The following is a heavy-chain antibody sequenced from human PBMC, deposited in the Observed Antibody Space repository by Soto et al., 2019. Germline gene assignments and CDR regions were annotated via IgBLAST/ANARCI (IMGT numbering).Heavy chain of an antibody. D-gene: IGHD3-22*01. Sequence: ASVKVSCKASGYTFTSYDINWVRQATGQGLEWVGWMNPNSGNTGYAQKFQGRVTMTRNTSISTAYMELSSLRSEDTAVYYCARAGYYDSSGYYYNWFDPWGQGTLVTVSS. V-gene: IGHV1-8*01. CDR1: GYTFTSYD. CDR3: ARAGYYDSSGYYYNWFDP. CDR2: MNPNSGNT. J-gene: IGHJ5*02.